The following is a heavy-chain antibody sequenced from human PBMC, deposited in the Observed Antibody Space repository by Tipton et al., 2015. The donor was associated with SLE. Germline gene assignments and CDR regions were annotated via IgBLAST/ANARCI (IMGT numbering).Heavy chain of an antibody. CDR1: GGSISSSSYY. Sequence: TLSLTCTVSGGSISSSSYYWGWIRQPPGKGLEWIGSIYYSGNTYYNPSLKSRVTISVDTSKNQFSLRLSSVTAADTAVYYCARQDYSSSSAGWFDPWGQGTLVTVSS. D-gene: IGHD6-6*01. J-gene: IGHJ5*02. V-gene: IGHV4-39*01. CDR2: IYYSGNT. CDR3: ARQDYSSSSAGWFDP.